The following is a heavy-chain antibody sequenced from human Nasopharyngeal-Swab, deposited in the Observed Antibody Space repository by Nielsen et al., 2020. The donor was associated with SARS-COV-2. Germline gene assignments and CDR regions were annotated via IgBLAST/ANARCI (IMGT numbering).Heavy chain of an antibody. D-gene: IGHD3-22*01. CDR3: AKDYYDSSGYYYV. V-gene: IGHV3-23*01. J-gene: IGHJ4*02. CDR1: GFTFSSYA. CDR2: ISGSGGST. Sequence: GGSLRLSCAASGFTFSSYAMSWVRQAPGKELEWVSAISGSGGSTYYADSVKGRFTISRDNSKNTLYLQMNSLRAEDTAVYYCAKDYYDSSGYYYVWGQGTLVTVSS.